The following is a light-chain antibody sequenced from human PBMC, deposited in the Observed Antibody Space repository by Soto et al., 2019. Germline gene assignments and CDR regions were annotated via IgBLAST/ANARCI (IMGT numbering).Light chain of an antibody. Sequence: IQMTQSPSSLSASVGDRVTITCRASQDISNFLSWYQQKPGKVPKLLIYTSSTLPSGVPSRFSGSGSGTDFTLTISSLQPEDVATYYCQKHDTAPLTFGGGTKVDIK. CDR1: QDISNF. CDR3: QKHDTAPLT. V-gene: IGKV1-27*01. J-gene: IGKJ4*01. CDR2: TSS.